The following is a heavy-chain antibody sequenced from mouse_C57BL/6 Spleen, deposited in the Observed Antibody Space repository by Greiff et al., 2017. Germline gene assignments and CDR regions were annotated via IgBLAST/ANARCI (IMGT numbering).Heavy chain of an antibody. CDR2: FHPYNDDT. D-gene: IGHD1-1*01. Sequence: VQLQQSGAELVKPGASVKMSCKASGYTFTTYPIEWMKQNHGKSLEWIGNFHPYNDDTKYNEKFKGKATLTVEKSSSKFYLELSRLTSDDSAVYYCARGYYGSSYWYFDVWGTGTTVTVSS. CDR1: GYTFTTYP. J-gene: IGHJ1*03. CDR3: ARGYYGSSYWYFDV. V-gene: IGHV1-47*01.